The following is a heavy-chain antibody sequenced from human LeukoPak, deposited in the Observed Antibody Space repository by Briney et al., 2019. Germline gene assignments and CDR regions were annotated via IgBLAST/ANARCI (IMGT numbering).Heavy chain of an antibody. CDR1: GGTFSSYA. CDR3: ASLYSSSPNLRYYYYGMDV. J-gene: IGHJ6*02. V-gene: IGHV1-69*13. CDR2: IIPIFGTA. Sequence: SVKVSCKASGGTFSSYAISWVRQAPGQGLEWMGGIIPIFGTANYAQKFQGRVTITADESTSTAYMELSSLRSEDTAVYYCASLYSSSPNLRYYYYGMDVWGQGTTVTVSS. D-gene: IGHD6-13*01.